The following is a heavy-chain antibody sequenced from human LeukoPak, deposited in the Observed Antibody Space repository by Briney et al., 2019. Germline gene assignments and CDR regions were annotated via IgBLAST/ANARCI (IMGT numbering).Heavy chain of an antibody. V-gene: IGHV3-30*03. CDR2: ISYDDNYK. J-gene: IGHJ6*02. CDR3: ARFWDYYGMDV. CDR1: GFIFSNSG. Sequence: GGFLRLSCTASGFIFSNSGMHWVRQAPGKGLEWVAVISYDDNYKYYVDSVKGRFTISRDNSKNKLSLQMNSLRPEDSAIYYCARFWDYYGMDVWGQGTTVIVSS. D-gene: IGHD3-16*01.